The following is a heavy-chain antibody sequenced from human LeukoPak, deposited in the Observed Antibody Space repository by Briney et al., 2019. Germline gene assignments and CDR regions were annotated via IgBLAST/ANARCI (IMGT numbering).Heavy chain of an antibody. Sequence: GGSLRLSCAASGFTFSSYSMNWVRQAPGKGLEWVSSISSSSSYIYYADSVKGRFTISRDNSKNTVYLQMNSLRAEDTAVYYCAKVMKGSERLTMVRGVIIKTAGLYYMDVWGKGTTVTVSS. CDR1: GFTFSSYS. V-gene: IGHV3-21*04. J-gene: IGHJ6*03. CDR3: AKVMKGSERLTMVRGVIIKTAGLYYMDV. D-gene: IGHD3-10*01. CDR2: ISSSSSYI.